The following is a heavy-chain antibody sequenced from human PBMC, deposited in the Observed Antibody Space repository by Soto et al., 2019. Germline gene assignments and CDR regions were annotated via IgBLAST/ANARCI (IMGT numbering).Heavy chain of an antibody. V-gene: IGHV3-11*06. J-gene: IGHJ4*02. CDR2: ITSSSTYT. CDR3: ARHGSYCFDD. D-gene: IGHD1-26*01. CDR1: GFTFSDYY. Sequence: GGSLRLSGAASGFTFSDYYMSWIRQAPGKGLEWVSYITSSSTYTNYADSVRGRFTISRDNAKNSLYLQMNSLRAEDTAVYYCARHGSYCFDDWGQGTLVTVSS.